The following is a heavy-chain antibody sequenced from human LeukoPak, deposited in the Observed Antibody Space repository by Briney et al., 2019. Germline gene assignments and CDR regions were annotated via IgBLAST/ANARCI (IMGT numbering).Heavy chain of an antibody. Sequence: GWSLRLSCAASGFTFSSYSMNWVRQAPGKGLAWVSSINSDSSYIYYADSVKGRFTNSRDNAKNLLYLQMNSLRAEDTAVYDRARGPIPDYWGQGTLVTVSS. CDR3: ARGPIPDY. D-gene: IGHD2-2*02. V-gene: IGHV3-21*01. J-gene: IGHJ4*02. CDR2: INSDSSYI. CDR1: GFTFSSYS.